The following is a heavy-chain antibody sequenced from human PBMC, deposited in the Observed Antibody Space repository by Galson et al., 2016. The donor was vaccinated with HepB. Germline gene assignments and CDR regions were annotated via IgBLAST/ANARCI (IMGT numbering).Heavy chain of an antibody. CDR3: TRGNLGTYATMAFDY. Sequence: SETLSLTCDVSGGSISSNYWWGWVRQSPEKGFEWIGEIYETGTANYNPPFTMRATISVDKSKNQISLSLDSVTAADTATYYCTRGNLGTYATMAFDYWGQGSLVTVSS. V-gene: IGHV4-4*02. J-gene: IGHJ4*02. CDR2: IYETGTA. D-gene: IGHD1-7*01. CDR1: GGSISSNYW.